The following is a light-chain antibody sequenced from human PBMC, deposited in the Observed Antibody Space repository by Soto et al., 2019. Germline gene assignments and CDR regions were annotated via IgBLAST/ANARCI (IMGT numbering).Light chain of an antibody. J-gene: IGLJ1*01. Sequence: VLTQPPSASGSPGQSVTISCTGTSSDVGGYKYVSWYQQYPGKAPKLMIYEVNKRPSGVPDRFSGSKSGNTASLTVSGLQTEDEADYYCSSYAGSNNYVFGTGTKVTVL. CDR3: SSYAGSNNYV. V-gene: IGLV2-8*01. CDR2: EVN. CDR1: SSDVGGYKY.